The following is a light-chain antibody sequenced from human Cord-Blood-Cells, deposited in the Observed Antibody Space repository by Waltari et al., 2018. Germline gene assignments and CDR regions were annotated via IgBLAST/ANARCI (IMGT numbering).Light chain of an antibody. CDR1: SSDVGSYNL. Sequence: QSALTQPASVSGSPGQPITISCTGTSSDVGSYNLVSRYQQHPGKAPKLMIYEVSKRPSGVSNRFSGSKSGNTASLTISGLQAEDEADYYCCSYAGSSTYVFGTGTKVTVL. CDR3: CSYAGSSTYV. V-gene: IGLV2-23*02. J-gene: IGLJ1*01. CDR2: EVS.